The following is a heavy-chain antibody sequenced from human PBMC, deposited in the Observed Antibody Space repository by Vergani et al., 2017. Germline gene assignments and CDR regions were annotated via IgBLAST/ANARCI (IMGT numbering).Heavy chain of an antibody. J-gene: IGHJ6*03. V-gene: IGHV1-8*01. CDR1: GYIFSSYD. D-gene: IGHD4/OR15-4a*01. CDR3: ARSTDSPDDYVSSDYFRRTLVG. CDR2: MNPNSGTT. Sequence: QVLLVQSGAVVKKPGASVKVSCSSSGYIFSSYDISWVRQATRQGLEWMGWMNPNSGTTGYAQKFQGRVTMTRNTSINTAYMELSRLSFEDAAVYYCARSTDSPDDYVSSDYFRRTLVGWGKGTTVTV.